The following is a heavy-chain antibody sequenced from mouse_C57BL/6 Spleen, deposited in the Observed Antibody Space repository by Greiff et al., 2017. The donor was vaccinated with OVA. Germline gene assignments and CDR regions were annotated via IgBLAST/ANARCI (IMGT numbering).Heavy chain of an antibody. J-gene: IGHJ2*01. CDR2: ISSGGSYT. CDR3: ARHGGDYDGKVYFDY. V-gene: IGHV5-6*01. Sequence: EVKVVESGGDLVKPGGSLKLSCAASGFTFSSYGMSWVRQTPDKRLEGVATISSGGSYTYYPDSVKGRFTISRDNAKNTLYLHMSSLKSEDTAMYYCARHGGDYDGKVYFDYWGQGTTLTVSS. CDR1: GFTFSSYG. D-gene: IGHD2-4*01.